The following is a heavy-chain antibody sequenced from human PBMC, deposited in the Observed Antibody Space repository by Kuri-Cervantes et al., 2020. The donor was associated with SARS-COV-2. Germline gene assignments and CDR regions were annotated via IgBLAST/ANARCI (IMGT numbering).Heavy chain of an antibody. D-gene: IGHD4-23*01. J-gene: IGHJ4*02. CDR2: ISSSSSTI. CDR1: GFTFSSYS. Sequence: GESLKISCAASGFTFSSYSMNWVRQAPGKGLEWVSSISSSSSTIYYADSVKGRFTISRDNAKNSLYLQMNSLRAEDTAVYYCARDGTVGYWGQGTLVTVSS. CDR3: ARDGTVGY. V-gene: IGHV3-48*01.